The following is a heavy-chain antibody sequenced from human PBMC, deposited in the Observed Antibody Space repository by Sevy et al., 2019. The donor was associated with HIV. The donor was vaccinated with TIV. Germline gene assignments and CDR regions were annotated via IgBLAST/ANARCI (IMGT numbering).Heavy chain of an antibody. CDR2: INWNGGST. CDR3: ARDWWRGNTVAGAVAYYYYGMDF. Sequence: GGSLRLSCAAPGFTFDDYGMSWVRQAPGKGLEWVSGINWNGGSTGYADSVNGRFTISRDNAKNSRYLQMNSVRAEDTALNYSARDWWRGNTVAGAVAYYYYGMDFWGQGTTVTVSS. J-gene: IGHJ6*02. D-gene: IGHD6-19*01. CDR1: GFTFDDYG. V-gene: IGHV3-20*04.